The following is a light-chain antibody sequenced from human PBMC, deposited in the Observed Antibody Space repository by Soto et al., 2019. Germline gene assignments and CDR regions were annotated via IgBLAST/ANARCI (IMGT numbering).Light chain of an antibody. Sequence: DIPLTQSPSSVSASVGDRVTITCRASQAIGTWLAWYQQEPGTAPKLLMYGASSLQSGVPFRFSGSGSGTDFTLTITSLQPEDFATYYCQQTHSFPRTFGHGTKVEIK. V-gene: IGKV1D-12*01. CDR2: GAS. J-gene: IGKJ1*01. CDR3: QQTHSFPRT. CDR1: QAIGTW.